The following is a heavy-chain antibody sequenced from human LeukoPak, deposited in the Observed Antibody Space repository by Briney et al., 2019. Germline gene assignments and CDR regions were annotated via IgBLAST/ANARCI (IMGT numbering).Heavy chain of an antibody. Sequence: PGGSLRLSCAASGFTFSNYAMSWVRQAPGKGLEWVSTISTSGSNTYYADSVKGRFTISRDNAKNSLYLQLNSLRPEDTALYYCSTEPRSLLYWGHGTLVTVSS. V-gene: IGHV3-21*04. CDR3: STEPRSLLY. CDR2: ISTSGSNT. CDR1: GFTFSNYA. D-gene: IGHD4-17*01. J-gene: IGHJ4*01.